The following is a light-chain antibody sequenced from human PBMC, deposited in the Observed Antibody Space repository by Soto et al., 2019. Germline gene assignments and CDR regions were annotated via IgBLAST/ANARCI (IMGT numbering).Light chain of an antibody. CDR3: SSYTTTNTPSV. Sequence: GVSHRFSGSKSGNSASLTISGLQAEDEADYYCSSYTTTNTPSVFGSGTKVTV. J-gene: IGLJ1*01. V-gene: IGLV2-14*01.